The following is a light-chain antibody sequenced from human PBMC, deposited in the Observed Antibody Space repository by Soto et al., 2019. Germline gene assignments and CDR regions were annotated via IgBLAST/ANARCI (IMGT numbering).Light chain of an antibody. CDR1: QNINNY. Sequence: DIQMTQSPSSLSASVGDRVTITCQASQNINNYLNWYQQKPGRAPKLLIYDASNLEAVVPSRFRGSGSGTDFTSTISRLQPEDIATYYCQQYENLPTFGQGTRLEIK. V-gene: IGKV1-33*01. J-gene: IGKJ5*01. CDR2: DAS. CDR3: QQYENLPT.